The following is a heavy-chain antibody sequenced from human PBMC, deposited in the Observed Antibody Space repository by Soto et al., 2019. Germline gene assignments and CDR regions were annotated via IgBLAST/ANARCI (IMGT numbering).Heavy chain of an antibody. CDR1: GGSISSGGYY. CDR3: ARDLRGGSSWYSYYYGMDV. Sequence: QVQLQESGPGLVKPSQTLSLTCTVSGGSISSGGYYWSWIRQHPGKGLEWIGYIYYSGSTYYNPSLKSRVTISVDTSKNQFSLKLSSVTAADTAVYYCARDLRGGSSWYSYYYGMDVWGQGTTVTVSS. V-gene: IGHV4-31*03. D-gene: IGHD6-13*01. J-gene: IGHJ6*02. CDR2: IYYSGST.